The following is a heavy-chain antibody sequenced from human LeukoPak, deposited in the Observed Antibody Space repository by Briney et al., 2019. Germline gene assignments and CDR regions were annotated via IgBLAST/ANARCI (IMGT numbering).Heavy chain of an antibody. Sequence: VGSLRLSCAASGFTVSSNYMSWVRQAPGKGLEWVSVIYSGGSTYYADSVKGRFTISRDNSKNTLYLQMNSLRAEDTAVYYCARDEPYSDYGDSIAPVGWGQGTLVTVSS. CDR1: GFTVSSNY. D-gene: IGHD4-17*01. CDR2: IYSGGST. CDR3: ARDEPYSDYGDSIAPVG. V-gene: IGHV3-53*01. J-gene: IGHJ4*02.